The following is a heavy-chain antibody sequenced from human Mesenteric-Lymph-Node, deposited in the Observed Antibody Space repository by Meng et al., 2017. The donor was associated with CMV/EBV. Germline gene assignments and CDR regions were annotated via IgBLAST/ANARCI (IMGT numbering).Heavy chain of an antibody. Sequence: GGSLRLSCAASGFTFSSYELNWVRQAPGKGLEWVSYISSSGSNTYYADSVKGRFTISRDNAKNSVDLQMNSLRAEDTAVYYCARSCSSGSCFNNHHYGMDVWGQGTTVTVSS. J-gene: IGHJ6*02. V-gene: IGHV3-48*03. CDR2: ISSSGSNT. D-gene: IGHD2-15*01. CDR1: GFTFSSYE. CDR3: ARSCSSGSCFNNHHYGMDV.